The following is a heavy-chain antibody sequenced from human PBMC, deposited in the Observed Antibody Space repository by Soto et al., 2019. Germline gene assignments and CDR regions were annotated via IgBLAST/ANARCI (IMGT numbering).Heavy chain of an antibody. D-gene: IGHD2-15*01. Sequence: SETLSLTCTVSGGSVSSGSYYWSWIRQAPGKGLEWSGYIYYSGSTNYNPSLNSRPTISVDTSNNQFSLKLSSVTDADTAVYYCARQGVLVADKRFDCWGQGTLVTVSS. V-gene: IGHV4-61*01. CDR1: GGSVSSGSYY. CDR2: IYYSGST. J-gene: IGHJ4*02. CDR3: ARQGVLVADKRFDC.